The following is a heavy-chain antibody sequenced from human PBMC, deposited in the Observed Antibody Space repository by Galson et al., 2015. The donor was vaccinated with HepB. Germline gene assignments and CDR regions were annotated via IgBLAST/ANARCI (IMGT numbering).Heavy chain of an antibody. CDR3: ARVGGYSYGPFDY. D-gene: IGHD5-18*01. CDR1: GGTFSSYT. CDR2: ITPILGIA. V-gene: IGHV1-69*02. J-gene: IGHJ4*02. Sequence: SVKVSCKASGGTFSSYTISWVRQAPGQGLEWMGRITPILGIANYAQKFQGRVTITADKSTSTAYMGLSSLRSEDTAVYYCARVGGYSYGPFDYWGQGTLVTVSS.